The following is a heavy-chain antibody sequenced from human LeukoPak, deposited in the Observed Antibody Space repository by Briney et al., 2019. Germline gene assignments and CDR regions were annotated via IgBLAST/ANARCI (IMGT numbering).Heavy chain of an antibody. J-gene: IGHJ5*02. Sequence: GGSLRLSCAASGFTFSSYSMSWVRQAPGKGLEWVSSISSSSSYTYYADSVKGRLTISRDNAKNSLYLQMNSLRAEDTALYYCARGRYNWKGEGENWFDPWGQGTLVTVSS. V-gene: IGHV3-21*01. CDR1: GFTFSSYS. D-gene: IGHD1-20*01. CDR2: ISSSSSYT. CDR3: ARGRYNWKGEGENWFDP.